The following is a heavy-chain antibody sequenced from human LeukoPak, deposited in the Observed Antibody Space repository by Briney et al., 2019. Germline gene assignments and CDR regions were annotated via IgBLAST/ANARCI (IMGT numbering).Heavy chain of an antibody. CDR1: GFTFSSYA. CDR3: ANSPHDSSGYSNWYFDL. V-gene: IGHV3-23*01. CDR2: ISGSGGST. J-gene: IGHJ2*01. D-gene: IGHD3-22*01. Sequence: GGSLRLSCAASGFTFSSYAMSWVRQAPGKGLEWVSAISGSGGSTYYADSVKGRFTISRNNSKNTLYLQMNSLRAEDTAVYYCANSPHDSSGYSNWYFDLWGRGTLVTVSS.